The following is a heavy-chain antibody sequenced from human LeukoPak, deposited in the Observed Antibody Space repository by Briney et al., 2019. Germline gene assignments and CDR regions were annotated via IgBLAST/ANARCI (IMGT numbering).Heavy chain of an antibody. Sequence: ASVKVSRKASGYTFTGYYMHWVRQAPGQGLEWMGWINPNSGGTNYAQKFQGRVTMTRDTSISTAYMELSRLRSDDTAVYYCARTPLWFGEFSLYYYYMDVWGKGTTVTISS. J-gene: IGHJ6*03. V-gene: IGHV1-2*02. CDR3: ARTPLWFGEFSLYYYYMDV. D-gene: IGHD3-10*01. CDR1: GYTFTGYY. CDR2: INPNSGGT.